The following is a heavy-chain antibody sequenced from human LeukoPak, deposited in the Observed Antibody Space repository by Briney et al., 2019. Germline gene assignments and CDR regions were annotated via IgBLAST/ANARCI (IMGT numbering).Heavy chain of an antibody. Sequence: ASVKVSCKASGYTLTDYYIHWVRQAPGQGLEWMGWINPNSGDTTYAQKFQGRVTMTRDTSISSAYMDLSRLNSDDTAVYFCAREEQYNNFFDYWGPGTLGTVSS. CDR3: AREEQYNNFFDY. V-gene: IGHV1-2*02. CDR2: INPNSGDT. CDR1: GYTLTDYY. J-gene: IGHJ4*02. D-gene: IGHD1/OR15-1a*01.